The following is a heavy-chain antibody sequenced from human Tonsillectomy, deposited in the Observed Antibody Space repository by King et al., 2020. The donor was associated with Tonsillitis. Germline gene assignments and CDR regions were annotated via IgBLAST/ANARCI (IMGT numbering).Heavy chain of an antibody. CDR1: GYTFTSYD. J-gene: IGHJ6*02. CDR2: MNPNSGNT. Sequence: QLVQSGAEVKKPGASVKVSCKASGYTFTSYDVNWVRQATGQGLEWVGWMNPNSGNTGYAQKFQGRVTMTRNTSISTAYMELSSLRSEDAAVYYCARVSLTYCSGTSCYAYYYYGMDVWGQGTTVTVSS. CDR3: ARVSLTYCSGTSCYAYYYYGMDV. V-gene: IGHV1-8*01. D-gene: IGHD2-2*01.